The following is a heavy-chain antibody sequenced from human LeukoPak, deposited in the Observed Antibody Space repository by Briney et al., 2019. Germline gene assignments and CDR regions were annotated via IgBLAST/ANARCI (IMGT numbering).Heavy chain of an antibody. Sequence: SETLCLTCAVYGGSFSGYYWSWVRQPPGKGLEWVGEVNNSGSTNYNPTLKVRGTISVDTSKNQCFPKLSSVTAAETAVYYCARRSGPFAVDIKTTGHGPIGYWGQGTLVTVSS. CDR2: VNNSGST. CDR1: GGSFSGYY. V-gene: IGHV4-34*01. CDR3: ARRSGPFAVDIKTTGHGPIGY. J-gene: IGHJ4*02. D-gene: IGHD3-3*01.